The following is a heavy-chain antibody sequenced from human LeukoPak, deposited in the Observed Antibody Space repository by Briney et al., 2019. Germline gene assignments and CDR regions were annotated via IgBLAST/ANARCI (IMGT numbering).Heavy chain of an antibody. CDR2: ISGSSTFI. CDR3: AGWRRQQLGAGEGFDY. J-gene: IGHJ4*02. V-gene: IGHV3-21*01. Sequence: GGSLRLSCAASGFTFSSYNMNWVRQAPGKGLEWVSSISGSSTFIYYADSVKGRFTISRDNAKNSLYLQMNSLRAEDTAVYYCAGWRRQQLGAGEGFDYWGQGTLVTVSS. D-gene: IGHD6-13*01. CDR1: GFTFSSYN.